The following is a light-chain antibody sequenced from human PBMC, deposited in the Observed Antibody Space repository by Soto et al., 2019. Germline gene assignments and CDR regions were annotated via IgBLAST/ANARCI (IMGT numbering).Light chain of an antibody. V-gene: IGKV3-15*01. CDR3: QQYNNWWT. J-gene: IGKJ1*01. CDR2: GAS. CDR1: QSVSSS. Sequence: EIMMTQSPATLSVSPGERATLSCRASQSVSSSLAWDQQKPGQAPSLLIYGASTMATGIADRFSGSGSGTEFTLTINSLQSEDFAVYYCQQYNNWWTFGQGTKVDI.